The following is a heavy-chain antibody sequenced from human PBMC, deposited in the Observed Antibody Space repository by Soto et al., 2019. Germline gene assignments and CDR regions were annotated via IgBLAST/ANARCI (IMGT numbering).Heavy chain of an antibody. Sequence: ASVKVSCKASGYNFTGYYMHWVRQAPGQGLEWMGWINPNRGGTNYAQKFQVRVSMTRDTSLSTAYMELSRLRSDDTAVYYCARPSRGSGSPRYYYYGMDVWGQGTTVTVSS. CDR3: ARPSRGSGSPRYYYYGMDV. CDR2: INPNRGGT. CDR1: GYNFTGYY. V-gene: IGHV1-2*02. D-gene: IGHD3-10*01. J-gene: IGHJ6*02.